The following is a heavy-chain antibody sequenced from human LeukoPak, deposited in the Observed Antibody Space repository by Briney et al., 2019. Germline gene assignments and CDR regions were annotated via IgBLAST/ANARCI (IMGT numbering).Heavy chain of an antibody. CDR2: INHSGST. CDR1: GGSFSGYY. D-gene: IGHD6-13*01. CDR3: ARVVLGIEAVSDY. J-gene: IGHJ4*02. Sequence: SSETLSLTCAVYGGSFSGYYWSWIRQPPGKGLEWIGEINHSGSTNYNPSLKSRVTISVDTSKNQFSLKLSSVTAADTAVYYCARVVLGIEAVSDYWGQGTLVTVSS. V-gene: IGHV4-34*01.